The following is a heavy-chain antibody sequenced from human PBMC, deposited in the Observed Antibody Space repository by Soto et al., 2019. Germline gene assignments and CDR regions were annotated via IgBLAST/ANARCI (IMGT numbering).Heavy chain of an antibody. CDR2: IRSKAYGGTT. V-gene: IGHV3-49*03. CDR3: TRAPAAVIAGDAFDI. J-gene: IGHJ3*02. Sequence: GGSLRLSCTASGFTFGDYAMSWFRQAPGKGLEWVGFIRSKAYGGTTEYAAAVKGRFTISRDDSKSMANLQMNSLKTEDTAVYYCTRAPAAVIAGDAFDIWGQGTMVTVSS. CDR1: GFTFGDYA. D-gene: IGHD2-21*01.